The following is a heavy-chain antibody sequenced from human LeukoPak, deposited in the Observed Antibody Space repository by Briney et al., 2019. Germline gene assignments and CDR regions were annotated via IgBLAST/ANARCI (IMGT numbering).Heavy chain of an antibody. V-gene: IGHV3-7*01. Sequence: GSLRLSCAASGFIFSSYWMSWVRQAPGKGLEWVANIKRDGSEKYYVDSVKGRFTISRDNAKNSLYLQMNSLRAEDTAVYYCAREGIAAAATGDWGQGTLVTVSS. CDR3: AREGIAAAATGD. CDR1: GFIFSSYW. CDR2: IKRDGSEK. D-gene: IGHD6-13*01. J-gene: IGHJ4*02.